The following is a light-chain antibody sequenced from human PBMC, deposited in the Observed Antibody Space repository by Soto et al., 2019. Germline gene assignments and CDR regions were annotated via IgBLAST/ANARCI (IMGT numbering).Light chain of an antibody. CDR2: AAS. J-gene: IGKJ3*01. Sequence: QMTQSPSSLSASVGDRVTITCRASQSISIFLNWYQQKPGKAPKLLIYAASTLQSGVPSRFSGSGSGTDFTLTISSLHPEDFATYYCQHTYSTPFSFGPGTKVDIK. CDR3: QHTYSTPFS. V-gene: IGKV1-39*01. CDR1: QSISIF.